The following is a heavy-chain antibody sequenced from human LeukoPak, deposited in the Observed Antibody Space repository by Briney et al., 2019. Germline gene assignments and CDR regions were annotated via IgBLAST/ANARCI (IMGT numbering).Heavy chain of an antibody. D-gene: IGHD2-2*01. CDR1: GFTFSSHA. CDR3: ARVDILVVPAAINYFDY. V-gene: IGHV3-23*01. Sequence: GGSLRLSCAASGFTFSSHAMSWVRQAPGKGLEWVSAISGSGGGTYYAGSVKGRFTISRDNSKNTLYLQMNSLRAEDTAVYYCARVDILVVPAAINYFDYWGQGTLVTVSS. CDR2: ISGSGGGT. J-gene: IGHJ4*02.